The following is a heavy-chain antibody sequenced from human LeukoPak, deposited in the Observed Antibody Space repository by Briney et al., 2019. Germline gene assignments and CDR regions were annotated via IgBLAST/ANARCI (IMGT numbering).Heavy chain of an antibody. D-gene: IGHD3-10*01. Sequence: GGSLRLSCAASGFTFSSYGMHWVRQAPGKGLEWVAVIWYDGSNKYYADSVKGRFTISRDNSKNTLYLQMNSLRAEDTAVYYCARDLPSAGAFDILGQGTMVTVSS. V-gene: IGHV3-33*01. CDR2: IWYDGSNK. CDR3: ARDLPSAGAFDI. J-gene: IGHJ3*02. CDR1: GFTFSSYG.